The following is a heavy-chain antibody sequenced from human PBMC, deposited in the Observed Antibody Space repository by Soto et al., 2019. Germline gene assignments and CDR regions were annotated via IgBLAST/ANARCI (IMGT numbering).Heavy chain of an antibody. CDR2: ISGSGGST. D-gene: IGHD3-9*01. Sequence: LRLSCAASGFTFSSYAMSWVRQAPGKGLEWVSAISGSGGSTYYADSVKGRFTISRDNSKNTLYLQMNSLRAEDTAVYYCAKPLRYFDWLHFDYWGQGTLVTVSS. CDR1: GFTFSSYA. J-gene: IGHJ4*02. CDR3: AKPLRYFDWLHFDY. V-gene: IGHV3-23*01.